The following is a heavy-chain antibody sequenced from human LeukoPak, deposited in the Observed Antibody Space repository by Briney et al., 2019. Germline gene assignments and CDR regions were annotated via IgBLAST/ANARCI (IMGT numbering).Heavy chain of an antibody. CDR1: GITFSSYE. Sequence: GGSLRLSCEASGITFSSYEMNWVRQAPGEGLEWVSYISGSESSIYYADSVKGRFTISRDNAKNSLYLKMNNLRAEDAAVYYCARLGFAFDIWGQGTMVTVSS. J-gene: IGHJ3*02. CDR3: ARLGFAFDI. V-gene: IGHV3-48*03. D-gene: IGHD3-16*01. CDR2: ISGSESSI.